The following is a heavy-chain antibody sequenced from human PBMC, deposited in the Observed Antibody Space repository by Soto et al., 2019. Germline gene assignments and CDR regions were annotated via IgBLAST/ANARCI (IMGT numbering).Heavy chain of an antibody. Sequence: GGSLRLSCAASGFTFSSYAMSWVRQAPGKGLEWVSAISGSGGSTYYADSVKGRFTISRDNSKNTLYLQMNSLRAEDTAVYYCAKAPTILVDSGSYYFDYWGQGTLVTVSS. CDR1: GFTFSSYA. CDR2: ISGSGGST. J-gene: IGHJ4*02. V-gene: IGHV3-23*01. D-gene: IGHD1-26*01. CDR3: AKAPTILVDSGSYYFDY.